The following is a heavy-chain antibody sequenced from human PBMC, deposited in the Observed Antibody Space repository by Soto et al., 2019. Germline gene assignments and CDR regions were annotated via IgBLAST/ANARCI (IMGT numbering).Heavy chain of an antibody. D-gene: IGHD6-13*01. CDR2: FDPDDGET. J-gene: IGHJ6*02. CDR3: ATHEGEAAGTTGGMDV. V-gene: IGHV1-24*01. CDR1: GYTLTELS. Sequence: ASVKVSCKASGYTLTELSMHWVRQAPGQGLEWMGCFDPDDGETIYAQKFQGRVTMTEDTSTDTAYMELSSLRSEDTAVYYCATHEGEAAGTTGGMDVWGPGTTVTVSS.